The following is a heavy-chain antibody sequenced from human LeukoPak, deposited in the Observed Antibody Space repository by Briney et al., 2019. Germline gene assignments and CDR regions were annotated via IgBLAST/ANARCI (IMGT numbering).Heavy chain of an antibody. Sequence: GGSLRLSCVASGFTFSTYTMTWVRRAPGKGLEWVSSITNSGATTFYADSVKGRFTISRDNSKNSLFLQMERLRTEDTALYYCAKSGAAADAFHNWGQGTLVTVSS. V-gene: IGHV3-23*01. CDR1: GFTFSTYT. CDR2: ITNSGATT. J-gene: IGHJ4*02. D-gene: IGHD6-13*01. CDR3: AKSGAAADAFHN.